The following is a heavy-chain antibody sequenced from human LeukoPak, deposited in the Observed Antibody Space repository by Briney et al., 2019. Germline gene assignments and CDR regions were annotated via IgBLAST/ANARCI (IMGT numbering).Heavy chain of an antibody. Sequence: GGSLRLSCAASGFTFSSYWMHWVRQAPGKGLVWVSRINSDGSSSSYADSVKGRFTISRDNAKNTLYLQMNSLRAEDTAVYYCAREQLPYGDYAGYFDLWGRGTLVTVSS. CDR3: AREQLPYGDYAGYFDL. CDR1: GFTFSSYW. CDR2: INSDGSSS. V-gene: IGHV3-74*01. D-gene: IGHD4-17*01. J-gene: IGHJ2*01.